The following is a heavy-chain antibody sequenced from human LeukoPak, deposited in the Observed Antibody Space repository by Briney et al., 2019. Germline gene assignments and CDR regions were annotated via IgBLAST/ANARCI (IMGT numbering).Heavy chain of an antibody. D-gene: IGHD1-26*01. V-gene: IGHV4-38-2*02. J-gene: IGHJ4*02. Sequence: KPSETLSLTCTVSGYSISSGYYWGWIRQPPGRGLEWIGSIYHSGSTYYNPSLKSRVTISVDTSKNHCSLKLSSVTAADTAAYYCARDGARRELLEAFPFDYWGQGTLVTVSS. CDR1: GYSISSGYY. CDR3: ARDGARRELLEAFPFDY. CDR2: IYHSGST.